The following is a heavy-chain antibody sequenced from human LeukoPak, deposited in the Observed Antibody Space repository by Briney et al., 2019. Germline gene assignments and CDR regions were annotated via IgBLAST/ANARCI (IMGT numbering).Heavy chain of an antibody. CDR3: ARDTTSYCSGGSCYSVFDY. CDR2: IIPIFGTA. Sequence: SVKVSCKASGYTFTSYAMHWVRQAPGQRLEWMGGIIPIFGTANYAQKFQGRVTITADESTSTAYMELSSLRSEDTAVYYCARDTTSYCSGGSCYSVFDYWGQGTLVTVSS. CDR1: GYTFTSYA. V-gene: IGHV1-69*13. J-gene: IGHJ4*02. D-gene: IGHD2-15*01.